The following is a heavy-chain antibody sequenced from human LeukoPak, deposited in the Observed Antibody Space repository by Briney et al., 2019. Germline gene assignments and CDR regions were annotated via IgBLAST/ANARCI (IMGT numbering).Heavy chain of an antibody. Sequence: GESLRISCKGSGYSFTSYWISWVRQMPGKGLEWMGTIDPSDSYTNYSPSFQGHVTISADESISTAYLQWSSLKASDIAMYYCARHVPQSAYPRHFDYWGQGTLVTVSS. J-gene: IGHJ4*02. V-gene: IGHV5-10-1*01. CDR3: ARHVPQSAYPRHFDY. CDR2: IDPSDSYT. CDR1: GYSFTSYW.